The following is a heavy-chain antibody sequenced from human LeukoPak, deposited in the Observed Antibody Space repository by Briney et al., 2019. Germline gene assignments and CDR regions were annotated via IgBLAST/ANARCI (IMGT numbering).Heavy chain of an antibody. D-gene: IGHD3-3*01. CDR1: GYTFTSYA. J-gene: IGHJ6*03. Sequence: ASVKVSCKASGYTFTSYAMHWVRQAPGQRLEWMGWINAGNGNTKYSQKFQGRVTITRDTSASTAYMELSSLRSEDTAVYYCARGFGVVYYYYYYMDVWGKGTTVTVSS. CDR2: INAGNGNT. V-gene: IGHV1-3*01. CDR3: ARGFGVVYYYYYYMDV.